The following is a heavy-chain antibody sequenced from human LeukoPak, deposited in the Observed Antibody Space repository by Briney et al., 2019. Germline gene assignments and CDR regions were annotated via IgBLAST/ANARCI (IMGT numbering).Heavy chain of an antibody. J-gene: IGHJ6*03. V-gene: IGHV4-4*07. CDR1: GGSISSYY. D-gene: IGHD3-3*01. CDR2: IYPSGST. Sequence: PSETLSLTCTVSGGSISSYYWSWLRQPAGKGLEWLGRIYPSGSTNYNPSLKSRVTMSVDTSKNQFSLKLSSVTAADTAVYYCARDLHDFWSGYHLYYMDVWGKGTTVTVSS. CDR3: ARDLHDFWSGYHLYYMDV.